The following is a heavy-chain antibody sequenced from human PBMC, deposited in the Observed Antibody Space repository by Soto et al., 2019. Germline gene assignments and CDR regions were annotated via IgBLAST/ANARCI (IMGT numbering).Heavy chain of an antibody. CDR2: IYLDGST. CDR1: GDSVTSNHFF. J-gene: IGHJ5*01. CDR3: GKMLTGPSAHSDFDS. Sequence: SETLSLTCTVSGDSVTSNHFFWGWIRRPPGRGLEWIASIYLDGSTYIRPSLKSRVSMSLDTSKNQFSLKLTSVTAADTAVYFCGKMLTGPSAHSDFDSWGQGTLVTLSS. D-gene: IGHD3-10*01. V-gene: IGHV4-39*01.